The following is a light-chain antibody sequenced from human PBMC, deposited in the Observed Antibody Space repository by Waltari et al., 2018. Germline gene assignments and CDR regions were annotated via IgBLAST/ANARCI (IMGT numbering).Light chain of an antibody. Sequence: QSALTQPASVSGSPGQSITISCTGTSSDVGGYPYVSWYQHHPGKAPKLMIHYVNKRPSGVFNRFSGSKSGNTASLTISGLQAEDEADYYCSSYTSISTFYVFGTGTKVTVL. V-gene: IGLV2-14*03. CDR1: SSDVGGYPY. J-gene: IGLJ1*01. CDR3: SSYTSISTFYV. CDR2: YVN.